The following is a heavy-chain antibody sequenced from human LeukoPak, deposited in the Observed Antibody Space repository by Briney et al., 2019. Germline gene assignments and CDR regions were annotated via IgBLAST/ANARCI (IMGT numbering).Heavy chain of an antibody. V-gene: IGHV1-3*01. J-gene: IGHJ1*01. D-gene: IGHD3-22*01. Sequence: ASVKVSCKASGYTFTSYAMHWVRQAPGQRLEWMAWINAGNGNAKYSQKFQGRVTITRDTSASTAYMELSSLRSEDTAVYYCARVPLHDRNDYYYPHWGQGTVVTVSS. CDR1: GYTFTSYA. CDR3: ARVPLHDRNDYYYPH. CDR2: INAGNGNA.